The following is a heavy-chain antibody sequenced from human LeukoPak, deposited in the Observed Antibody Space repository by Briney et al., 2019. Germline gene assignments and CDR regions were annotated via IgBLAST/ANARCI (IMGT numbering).Heavy chain of an antibody. Sequence: KSSETLSLTCSVSGASVSTTAYFWNWIRQPAGEGLEWIGRIYASGNIHYNPSLKSRVTMSLDTSKNQFSLSMNSVTAADSAVYFCASYREAYDLYPHGLDVWGRGTVVTVS. V-gene: IGHV4-61*02. D-gene: IGHD5-24*01. CDR3: ASYREAYDLYPHGLDV. CDR1: GASVSTTAYF. CDR2: IYASGNI. J-gene: IGHJ3*01.